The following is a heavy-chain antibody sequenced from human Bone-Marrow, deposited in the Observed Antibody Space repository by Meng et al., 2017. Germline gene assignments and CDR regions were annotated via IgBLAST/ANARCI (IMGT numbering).Heavy chain of an antibody. CDR2: IYSGGST. Sequence: GESLKISCAASGFTVSSNYMSWVRQAPGKGLEWVSVIYSGGSTYYADSVKGRFTISRENTKNTLYLQMNSLRAEDTAVYYCAREFVSAAGDAFDIWGQGTMVTVSS. CDR1: GFTVSSNY. D-gene: IGHD6-13*01. J-gene: IGHJ3*02. V-gene: IGHV3-66*02. CDR3: AREFVSAAGDAFDI.